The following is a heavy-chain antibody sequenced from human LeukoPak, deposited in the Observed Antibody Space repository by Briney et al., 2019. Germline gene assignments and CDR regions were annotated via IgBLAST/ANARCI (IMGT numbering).Heavy chain of an antibody. CDR1: GFTFSSYA. J-gene: IGHJ5*02. CDR2: ISGSGDST. V-gene: IGHV3-23*01. Sequence: GGSLRLSCEASGFTFSSYAMNWVRQAPRKGLDWVSGISGSGDSTYYADSVKGRFTISRDNSRNTLYLQMNSLRAEDTAVYYCARDVQNWFDPWGQGTLVTVSS. CDR3: ARDVQNWFDP.